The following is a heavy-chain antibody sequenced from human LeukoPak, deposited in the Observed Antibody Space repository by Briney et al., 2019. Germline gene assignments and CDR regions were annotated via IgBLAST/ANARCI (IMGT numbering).Heavy chain of an antibody. V-gene: IGHV4-39*01. CDR1: GVSISSSNSY. D-gene: IGHD3-10*01. CDR3: ARGLLWFGELLSMDV. Sequence: SETLSLTCTVSGVSISSSNSYWGWIRQPPGKGLEWIGSFYYSGNTYYNASLKSQVSISIDTSKNQLSLRLTSVTAADTAVYYCARGLLWFGELLSMDVWGKGTTVTVSS. J-gene: IGHJ6*04. CDR2: FYYSGNT.